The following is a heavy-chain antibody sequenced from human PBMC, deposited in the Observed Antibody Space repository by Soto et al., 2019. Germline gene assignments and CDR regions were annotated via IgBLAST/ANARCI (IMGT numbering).Heavy chain of an antibody. V-gene: IGHV3-74*01. D-gene: IGHD3-22*01. CDR1: GFTFSSYW. CDR2: INSDGSRT. CDR3: ARGDGDYYAGNGYLGRH. Sequence: EVQLVESGGGIVQPGGSLRLSCAASGFTFSSYWMHWVRQAPGKGLVWVSRINSDGSRTSYADSAKGRFTISRDNAKNTVYLPMNSLRAEDTAVYYCARGDGDYYAGNGYLGRHWGQGTLVTVSS. J-gene: IGHJ4*02.